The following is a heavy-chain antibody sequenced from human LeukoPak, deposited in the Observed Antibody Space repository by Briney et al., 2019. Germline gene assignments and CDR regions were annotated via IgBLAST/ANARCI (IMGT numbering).Heavy chain of an antibody. CDR2: IKQDGSEK. CDR1: GFTFSSYW. V-gene: IGHV3-7*01. CDR3: AREGRGYKVAKFDY. Sequence: GSLRLSCAASGFTFSSYWMSWVRQAPGKGLEWVANIKQDGSEKYYVDSVKGRFTISRDNAKNPLYLQMNSLRAEDTAVYYCAREGRGYKVAKFDYWGQGTLVTVSS. J-gene: IGHJ4*02. D-gene: IGHD3-22*01.